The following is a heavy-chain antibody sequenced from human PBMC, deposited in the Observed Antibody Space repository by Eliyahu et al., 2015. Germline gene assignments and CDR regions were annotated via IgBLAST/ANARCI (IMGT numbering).Heavy chain of an antibody. CDR2: INRDGSTP. Sequence: EVQLVESGGGLVQPGGSLRLSCAASGFTFSDYWMXWVRQAPGKGMVWVPRINRDGSTPTYADSVKGRFTVSRDNAKNTLYLQMNSLRAEDTAVYFCARAPDCGGGSCNSYHYYGMDVWAKGTTVTVSS. CDR3: ARAPDCGGGSCNSYHYYGMDV. D-gene: IGHD2-15*01. V-gene: IGHV3-74*03. CDR1: GFTFSDYW. J-gene: IGHJ6*04.